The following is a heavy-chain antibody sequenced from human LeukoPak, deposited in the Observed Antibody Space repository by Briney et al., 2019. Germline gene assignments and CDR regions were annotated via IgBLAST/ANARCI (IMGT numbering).Heavy chain of an antibody. J-gene: IGHJ6*03. CDR1: GYTFTGYY. D-gene: IGHD5-18*01. Sequence: ASVKVSCKASGYTFTGYYMHWVRQAPGQGLEWMGRINPNSGGTNYAQKFQGRVTMTRDTSISTAYMELSRLRSDDTAVYYCAWSDGDYCYYMDVWGKGTTVTVSS. CDR2: INPNSGGT. V-gene: IGHV1-2*06. CDR3: AWSDGDYCYYMDV.